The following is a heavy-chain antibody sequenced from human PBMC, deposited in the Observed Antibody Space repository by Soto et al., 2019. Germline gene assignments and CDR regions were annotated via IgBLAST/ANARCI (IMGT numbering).Heavy chain of an antibody. D-gene: IGHD3-10*01. CDR3: DRTGFTYGTASV. J-gene: IGHJ4*02. Sequence: SETLSLTCSVSGASISSGDYYWSWIRQAPGKGLEWIGHIYYSGSTHYKASLKSRVTISVDTSKTQFSLNLTSVTAADTALYYCDRTGFTYGTASVWGQGTQVTVSS. CDR2: IYYSGST. CDR1: GASISSGDYY. V-gene: IGHV4-30-4*01.